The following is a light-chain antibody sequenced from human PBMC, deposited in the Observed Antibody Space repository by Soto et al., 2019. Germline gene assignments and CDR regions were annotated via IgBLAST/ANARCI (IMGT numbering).Light chain of an antibody. V-gene: IGKV3-20*01. CDR1: QSVSNNY. J-gene: IGKJ5*01. CDR3: QQYGISPIT. CDR2: GAS. Sequence: EIVLTQSPGTLSLSPGERVTLSCRASQSVSNNYLAWYQQKPGQAPRLLIYGASSRATGIPDRFSGSGSGTDFTLTISRLEPEDFAVYYCQQYGISPITFGQGTRLEIK.